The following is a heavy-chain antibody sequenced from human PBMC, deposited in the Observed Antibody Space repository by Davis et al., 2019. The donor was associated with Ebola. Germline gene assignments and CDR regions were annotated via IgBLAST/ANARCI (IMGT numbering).Heavy chain of an antibody. CDR2: IYYKGST. Sequence: PSETLSLTCPVSGGSISGSYWSWIRQTPGKGLEWIGYIYYKGSTNYNPSLKSRVTISVDTSKNQFSLRLASVTAADTAVYYCARREVVTTGDSFDPWGQGRLVIVSS. V-gene: IGHV4-59*08. CDR3: ARREVVTTGDSFDP. J-gene: IGHJ5*02. D-gene: IGHD2-15*01. CDR1: GGSISGSY.